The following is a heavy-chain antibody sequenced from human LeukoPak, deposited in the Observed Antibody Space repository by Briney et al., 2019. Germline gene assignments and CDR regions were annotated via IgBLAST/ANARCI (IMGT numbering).Heavy chain of an antibody. J-gene: IGHJ4*02. CDR1: GFTLSSYA. V-gene: IGHV3-23*01. D-gene: IGHD3-10*01. CDR3: ARDGWPGSSYYRPFDY. CDR2: ISVSGGGT. Sequence: GGSLRLSCTISGFTLSSYAMSWVRQAPGKGLEWVSAISVSGGGTYYADSVKGRFTISRDNSKNTLYLQMNSLRAEDTAVYYCARDGWPGSSYYRPFDYWGQGTLVTVSS.